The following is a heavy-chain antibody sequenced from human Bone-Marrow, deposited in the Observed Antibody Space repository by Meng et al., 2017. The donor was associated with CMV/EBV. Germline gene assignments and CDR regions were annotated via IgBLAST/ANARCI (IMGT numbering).Heavy chain of an antibody. V-gene: IGHV3-15*01. CDR2: IKSKTDGGTT. D-gene: IGHD6-13*01. Sequence: GGSLRLSCAASGLTFSNHYMDWVRQAPGKGLEWVGRIKSKTDGGTTDYAAPVKGRFTISRDDSKNTLYLQMNSLKTEDTAVYYCTNFIAAAGYGMDVWGQGTTVTVSS. CDR3: TNFIAAAGYGMDV. J-gene: IGHJ6*02. CDR1: GLTFSNHY.